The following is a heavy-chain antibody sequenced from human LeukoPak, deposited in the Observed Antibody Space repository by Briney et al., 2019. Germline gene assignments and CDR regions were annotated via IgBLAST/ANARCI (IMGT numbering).Heavy chain of an antibody. J-gene: IGHJ3*02. CDR2: IYHNGRT. CDR3: ARLYSGYDCI. Sequence: SETLSLTCTVSGYSISSGYDWGWIRQPPGKGLEWIGSIYHNGRTYYNPSLKNRVTISVDTSKNQVSLKLSSVTAADTAVYYCARLYSGYDCIWGQGTMVTVSS. D-gene: IGHD5-12*01. V-gene: IGHV4-38-2*02. CDR1: GYSISSGYD.